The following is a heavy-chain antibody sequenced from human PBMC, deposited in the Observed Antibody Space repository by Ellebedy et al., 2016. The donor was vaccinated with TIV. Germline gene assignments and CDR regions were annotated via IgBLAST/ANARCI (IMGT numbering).Heavy chain of an antibody. CDR1: EYNFSRFW. Sequence: GESLKISCKGFEYNFSRFWIGWVRQMPGKALEWMGMIYPGDSDTRYSPSFQGQVTFSADKSINTTYLQWSALKAPDAAIYYCARLGRGGGSFYPNVWGEGTTVIVSS. V-gene: IGHV5-51*01. CDR2: IYPGDSDT. J-gene: IGHJ6*04. D-gene: IGHD3-10*01. CDR3: ARLGRGGGSFYPNV.